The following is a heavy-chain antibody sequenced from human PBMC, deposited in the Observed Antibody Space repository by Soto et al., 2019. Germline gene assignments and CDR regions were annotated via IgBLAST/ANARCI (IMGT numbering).Heavy chain of an antibody. CDR3: ARGREVWWNAGPLGLHYLDV. CDR2: MNPNSGNT. J-gene: IGHJ6*02. V-gene: IGHV1-8*01. Sequence: ASVKVSCKASGYTFTSYDIYWVRQATGQGLEWMGWMNPNSGNTGYAQKFQGRITMTRNTSINTAYMELSSLGSEDTAVYYCARGREVWWNAGPLGLHYLDVWGQGTTVTVSS. D-gene: IGHD3-16*01. CDR1: GYTFTSYD.